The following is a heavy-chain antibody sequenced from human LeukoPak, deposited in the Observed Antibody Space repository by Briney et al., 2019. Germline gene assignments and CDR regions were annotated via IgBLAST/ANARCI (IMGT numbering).Heavy chain of an antibody. CDR1: GFTFSSYS. CDR2: ISSSSSYI. D-gene: IGHD6-13*01. CDR3: ARDLGERIAAAGIPPGTNYYYYYYMDV. Sequence: GGSLRLPCAASGFTFSSYSMNWVRQAPGKGLEWVSSISSSSSYIYYADSVKGRFTISRDNAKNSLYLQMNSLRAEDTAVYYCARDLGERIAAAGIPPGTNYYYYYYMDVWGKGTTVTISS. V-gene: IGHV3-21*01. J-gene: IGHJ6*03.